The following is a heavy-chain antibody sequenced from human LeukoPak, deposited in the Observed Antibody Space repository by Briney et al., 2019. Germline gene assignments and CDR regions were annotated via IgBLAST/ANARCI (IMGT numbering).Heavy chain of an antibody. CDR1: GGSISSSGNF. CDR2: TYYSRNT. V-gene: IGHV4-39*01. J-gene: IGHJ4*02. Sequence: RPSETLSLTCTVSGGSISSSGNFWGWVRQPPGRGLEWIASTYYSRNTYYSPSLKSRVTISVGTSKNQFSLKLSSVTAADTAVYYCARHEEEDGYNAKTFDYWGQGTLVTVSS. D-gene: IGHD5-24*01. CDR3: ARHEEEDGYNAKTFDY.